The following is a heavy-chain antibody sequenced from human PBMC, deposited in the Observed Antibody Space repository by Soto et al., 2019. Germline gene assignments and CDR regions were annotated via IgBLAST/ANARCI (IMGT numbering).Heavy chain of an antibody. CDR1: GYTFTGYY. CDR3: ARSRTVYSSSSVLGY. D-gene: IGHD6-6*01. Sequence: ASVKVSCKASGYTFTGYYMHWVRQAPGQGLEWMGWINPNSGGTNYAQKFQGWVTMTRDTCISTAYMELSRLRSDDTAVYYCARSRTVYSSSSVLGYWGQGTLVTVSS. CDR2: INPNSGGT. J-gene: IGHJ4*02. V-gene: IGHV1-2*04.